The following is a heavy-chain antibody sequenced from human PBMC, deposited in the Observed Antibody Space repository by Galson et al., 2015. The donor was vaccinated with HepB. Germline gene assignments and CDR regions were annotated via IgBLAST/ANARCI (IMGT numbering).Heavy chain of an antibody. Sequence: SVKVSCKASGYTFTSYGIMWVRQAPGQGLEWMGWISAYNGNTNYAQKLQGRVTMTTDTSTSTAYMELRSLRSDDTAVYYCAVNYDILTGTDAFDIWGQGTMVTVSS. CDR3: AVNYDILTGTDAFDI. CDR2: ISAYNGNT. D-gene: IGHD3-9*01. V-gene: IGHV1-18*01. J-gene: IGHJ3*02. CDR1: GYTFTSYG.